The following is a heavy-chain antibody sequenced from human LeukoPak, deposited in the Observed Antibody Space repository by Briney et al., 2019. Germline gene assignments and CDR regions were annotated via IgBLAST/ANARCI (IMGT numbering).Heavy chain of an antibody. Sequence: PGGCLSLSCAASGLTPSSNYMSSVCQAPPRGVEWVSVIYSGGSTYYTGSVKGRFTICRDNSKTTLHLQMNSLRAEDTAVYYWARGKNYYYGMDVWGEGTTVTVSS. V-gene: IGHV3-66*02. CDR1: GLTPSSNY. J-gene: IGHJ6*04. D-gene: IGHD4-23*01. CDR3: ARGKNYYYGMDV. CDR2: IYSGGST.